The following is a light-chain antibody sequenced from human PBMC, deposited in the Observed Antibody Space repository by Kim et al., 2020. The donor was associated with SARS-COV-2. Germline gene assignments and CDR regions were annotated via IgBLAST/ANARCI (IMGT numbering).Light chain of an antibody. J-gene: IGKJ4*01. CDR2: DAS. CDR1: QSVTIY. CDR3: QQHNNWPLT. Sequence: PGERATLSCRASQSVTIYLSWYQQKPGQAPRLLIYDASKRATGIPARFSGSGSGTDFTLTISSLEPEDFALYYCQQHNNWPLTFGGGTKVDIK. V-gene: IGKV3-11*01.